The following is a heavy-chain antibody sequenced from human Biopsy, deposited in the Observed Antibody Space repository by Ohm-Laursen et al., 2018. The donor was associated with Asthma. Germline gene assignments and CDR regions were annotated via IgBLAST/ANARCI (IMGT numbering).Heavy chain of an antibody. CDR2: GGSYYDGGLK. Sequence: SLRLSCAASGFTFISYAMHWVRQAPGNGLEWVSVGGSYYDGGLKYYADSVNGRFTVSRDDSKNTLYLQMNSLRPDDTAAYYCARDVMEWYLPAFDFWGQGTLVTVSS. D-gene: IGHD3-3*01. CDR1: GFTFISYA. CDR3: ARDVMEWYLPAFDF. J-gene: IGHJ4*02. V-gene: IGHV3-30-3*01.